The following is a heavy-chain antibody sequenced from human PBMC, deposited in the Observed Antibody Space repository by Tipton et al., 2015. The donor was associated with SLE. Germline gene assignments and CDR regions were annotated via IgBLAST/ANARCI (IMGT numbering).Heavy chain of an antibody. CDR3: AKQSWDYYYMDV. CDR2: IYFSGST. J-gene: IGHJ6*03. Sequence: TLSLTCTVSGGSISSYYWGWFRQPPGKGLEWIGYIYFSGSTNYNPSLKSLVTISVDTSKSQFSLKLTSVTAADTAVYYCAKQSWDYYYMDVWGRGTTVTVSS. V-gene: IGHV4-59*08. CDR1: GGSISSYY. D-gene: IGHD7-27*01.